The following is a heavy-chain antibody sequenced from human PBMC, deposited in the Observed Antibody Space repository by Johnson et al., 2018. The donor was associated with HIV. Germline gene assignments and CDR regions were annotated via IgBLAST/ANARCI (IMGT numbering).Heavy chain of an antibody. CDR2: ISSSGSTI. CDR1: GFTFSDYY. Sequence: QVQLVESVGGLVKPGGSLRLSCAASGFTFSDYYMSWIRQAPGKGLEWVSYISSSGSTIYYADSVKGRFTISRDNVKNSVFLQMNTLGADDTAFYYCARAHLMCPKNAFDVWGQGAMVMVSS. V-gene: IGHV3-11*04. CDR3: ARAHLMCPKNAFDV. J-gene: IGHJ3*01.